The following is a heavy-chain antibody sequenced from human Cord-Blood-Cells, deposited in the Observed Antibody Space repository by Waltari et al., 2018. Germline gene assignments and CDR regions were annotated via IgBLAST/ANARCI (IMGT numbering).Heavy chain of an antibody. V-gene: IGHV4-39*01. CDR2: IYYSGST. J-gene: IGHJ3*02. Sequence: QLQLQESGPGLVKPSETLSLTCTVSGGSISSSSYYWGWIRQPPGEGLEWIGSIYYSGSTYYNPSLKSRVTISVDTSKNQFSLKLSSVTAADTAVYYCARHRLTGDRAFDIWGQGTMVTDSS. CDR1: GGSISSSSYY. D-gene: IGHD7-27*01. CDR3: ARHRLTGDRAFDI.